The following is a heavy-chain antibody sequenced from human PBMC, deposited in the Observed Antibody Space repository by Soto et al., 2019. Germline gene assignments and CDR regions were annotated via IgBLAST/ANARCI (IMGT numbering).Heavy chain of an antibody. J-gene: IGHJ6*02. CDR2: IYWDDDK. Sequence: SGPTLVNPTQTLTLTCTFSGFSLSTGGVGVGWIRQPPGKALEWLALIYWDDDKRYSPSLRNRLSISKDTSNNLVVFTMTNMDPVDTATYYCIHSRCGGDCLRSYSSHYYYGLDVWGQGTTVTVSS. D-gene: IGHD2-21*02. CDR3: IHSRCGGDCLRSYSSHYYYGLDV. CDR1: GFSLSTGGVG. V-gene: IGHV2-5*02.